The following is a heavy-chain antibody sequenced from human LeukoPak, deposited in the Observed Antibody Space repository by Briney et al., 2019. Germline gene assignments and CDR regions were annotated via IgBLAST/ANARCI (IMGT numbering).Heavy chain of an antibody. D-gene: IGHD3-10*01. Sequence: SETLSLTCTVSGASISSSSYYWGWIRQPPGKGLEWIGNIYYNGDTYYNPSLTSRLTISMDTSKTQFSPKLRSATAADTAVYYCARLNSYYYGSGTPMGWFNPWGQGTQVTVSS. V-gene: IGHV4-39*01. CDR2: IYYNGDT. CDR1: GASISSSSYY. J-gene: IGHJ5*02. CDR3: ARLNSYYYGSGTPMGWFNP.